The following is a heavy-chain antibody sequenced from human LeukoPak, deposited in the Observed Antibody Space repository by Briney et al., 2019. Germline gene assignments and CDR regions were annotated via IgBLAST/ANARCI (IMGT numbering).Heavy chain of an antibody. Sequence: SETLSLICTVSGGSISSYYWSWIRQPAGKGLEWIGRIYTSGSTNYNPSLKSRVTMSVDTSKNQLSLKLSSVTAADTAVYYCARDHVRFIRRRNNVFDIWGQGTMVTVSS. D-gene: IGHD1-14*01. CDR2: IYTSGST. V-gene: IGHV4-4*07. CDR1: GGSISSYY. J-gene: IGHJ3*02. CDR3: ARDHVRFIRRRNNVFDI.